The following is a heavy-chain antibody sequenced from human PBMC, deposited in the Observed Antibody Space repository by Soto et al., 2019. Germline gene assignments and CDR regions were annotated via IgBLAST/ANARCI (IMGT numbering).Heavy chain of an antibody. CDR1: GYTFTSYA. CDR2: INAGNGNT. J-gene: IGHJ4*02. V-gene: IGHV1-3*05. CDR3: ARDWRVLWVGEAALGY. D-gene: IGHD3-10*01. Sequence: QVKLVQSGAEEKKPGASVKVSCKASGYTFTSYAMHWVRQAPGQRLEWMGWINAGNGNTKYSQKFQGRVTITRDTPASTAYMELSSLRSEDTAVYYCARDWRVLWVGEAALGYWGQGTLVTVSS.